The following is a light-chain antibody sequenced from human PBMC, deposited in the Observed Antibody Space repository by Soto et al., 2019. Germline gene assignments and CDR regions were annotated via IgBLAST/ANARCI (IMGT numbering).Light chain of an antibody. CDR2: DNN. V-gene: IGLV1-40*01. J-gene: IGLJ1*01. Sequence: QSVLTQPPSVSGAPGQRVTISCTGSSSNIGAGSYVHWYQQLPGTAPELLIRDNNNRPSGVPDRFSASKSGTSASLAITGLQAEDEADYFCQTFNSSLKSYVFGTGTKVTV. CDR3: QTFNSSLKSYV. CDR1: SSNIGAGSY.